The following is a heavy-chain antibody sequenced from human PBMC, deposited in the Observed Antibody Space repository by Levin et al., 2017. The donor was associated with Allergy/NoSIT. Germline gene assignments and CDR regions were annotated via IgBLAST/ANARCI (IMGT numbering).Heavy chain of an antibody. CDR3: ARRDCSGGSCYQISF. V-gene: IGHV1-8*01. CDR2: MNPNSGNT. D-gene: IGHD2-15*01. Sequence: ASVKVSCKASGYTFTSYDINWVRQAPGQGPEWMGWMNPNSGNTGYAQKFQGRVTMTRNTSISTAYMELSGLTSDDTAVYYCARRDCSGGSCYQISFWGQGTLVTVS. J-gene: IGHJ4*02. CDR1: GYTFTSYD.